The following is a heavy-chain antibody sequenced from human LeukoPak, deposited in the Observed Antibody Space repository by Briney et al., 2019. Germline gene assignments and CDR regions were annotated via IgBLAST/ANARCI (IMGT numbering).Heavy chain of an antibody. Sequence: ASVKVSCKASGYTFTSYGISWVRQAPGQGLEWMGWISAYNGNTNYAQKLQGRVTMTTDTSTSTAYMELRSLRSDDTAVYYCAYCSSTSCYKGWFDPWGQGTPVTVSS. V-gene: IGHV1-18*01. CDR2: ISAYNGNT. J-gene: IGHJ5*02. D-gene: IGHD2-2*02. CDR3: AYCSSTSCYKGWFDP. CDR1: GYTFTSYG.